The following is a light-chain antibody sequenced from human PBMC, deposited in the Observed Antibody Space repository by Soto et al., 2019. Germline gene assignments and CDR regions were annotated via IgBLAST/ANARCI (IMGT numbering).Light chain of an antibody. V-gene: IGLV2-14*01. CDR2: NVS. CDR3: SSYTSVSTWV. J-gene: IGLJ3*02. CDR1: SSDVGGYDY. Sequence: QSVLTQPASVSGSPGQSITISCTGASSDVGGYDYVSWYQQHPGKAPKLMIYNVSNRPSGVSNRFSGSKSGNTASLTISGLQTEDEADYYCSSYTSVSTWVFGGGTKRPS.